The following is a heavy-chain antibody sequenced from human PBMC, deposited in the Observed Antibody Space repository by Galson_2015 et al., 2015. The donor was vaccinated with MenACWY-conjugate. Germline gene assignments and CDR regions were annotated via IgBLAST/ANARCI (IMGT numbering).Heavy chain of an antibody. J-gene: IGHJ6*02. V-gene: IGHV5-51*01. CDR2: ISPIDSKT. CDR3: ARHPPGGRGMDV. Sequence: QSGAEVKKPGESLKISCKASGYNFITYWIGWVRQVPGKGLEWVGLISPIDSKTRYSPASEGRVTISADNSITTAYLQWNSLQASDTAMYYCARHPPGGRGMDVWGQGTTVTVSS. CDR1: GYNFITYW. D-gene: IGHD1-26*01.